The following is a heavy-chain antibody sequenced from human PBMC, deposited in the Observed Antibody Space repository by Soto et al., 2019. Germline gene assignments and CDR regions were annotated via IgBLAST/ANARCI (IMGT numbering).Heavy chain of an antibody. D-gene: IGHD3-3*01. V-gene: IGHV3-33*01. CDR2: IWYDGSNK. CDR1: GFTFSSYA. Sequence: GGSLRLSCAASGFTFSSYAMHWVRQPPGKGLEWVAIIWYDGSNKYYADSVKGRFTISRDNSMNTLYLQMNSLRAEDTAVYYCARDRSTIYAFDIWGQGTMVTVSS. J-gene: IGHJ3*02. CDR3: ARDRSTIYAFDI.